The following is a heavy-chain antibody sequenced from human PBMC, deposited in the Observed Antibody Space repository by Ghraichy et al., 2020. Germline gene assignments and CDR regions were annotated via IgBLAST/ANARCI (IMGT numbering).Heavy chain of an antibody. Sequence: ASVKVSCKASGYTFTNHGINWVRQAPGQGLEWMGWISAYNGDTQYAQNLRGRVTMTTDTSTSTAYMDLRSLRSDDTAVYYCARVSVVPTAKSDYWGQGTPVTVSS. J-gene: IGHJ4*02. D-gene: IGHD2-2*01. V-gene: IGHV1-18*04. CDR1: GYTFTNHG. CDR2: ISAYNGDT. CDR3: ARVSVVPTAKSDY.